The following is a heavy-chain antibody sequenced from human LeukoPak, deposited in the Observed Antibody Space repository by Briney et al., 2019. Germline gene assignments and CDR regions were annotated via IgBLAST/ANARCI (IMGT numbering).Heavy chain of an antibody. CDR1: GFTFSSYW. CDR3: AKFLPTHIVVANYYFDY. J-gene: IGHJ4*02. CDR2: INGNGSST. D-gene: IGHD2-21*01. Sequence: GGSLRLSCAASGFTFSSYWMHWVRQAPGKGLVWVSRINGNGSSTDYADSVKGRFTISRDNSKNTLYLQMNSLRAEDTAVYYCAKFLPTHIVVANYYFDYWGQGTLVTVSS. V-gene: IGHV3-74*01.